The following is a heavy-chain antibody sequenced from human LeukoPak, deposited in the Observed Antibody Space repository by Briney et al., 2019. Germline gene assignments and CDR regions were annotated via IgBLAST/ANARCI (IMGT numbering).Heavy chain of an antibody. CDR1: GFTFDDYA. J-gene: IGHJ4*02. CDR3: AKDISRATVTTLFDY. CDR2: ISWDVGST. Sequence: PGGSLRLSCAASGFTFDDYAMHWVRHAPGKGLEWVSLISWDVGSTYYADSVKGRFTISRDNSKNSLYLQMNSLRAEDTALYYCAKDISRATVTTLFDYWGQGTLVTVSS. V-gene: IGHV3-43D*03. D-gene: IGHD4-17*01.